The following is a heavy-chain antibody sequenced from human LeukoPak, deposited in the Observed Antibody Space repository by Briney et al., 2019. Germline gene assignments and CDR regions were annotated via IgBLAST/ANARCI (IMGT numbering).Heavy chain of an antibody. D-gene: IGHD5-18*01. CDR3: ATIQLWKFDY. J-gene: IGHJ4*02. CDR1: GFTFSSCA. V-gene: IGHV3-23*01. Sequence: GGSLRLSCAASGFTFSSCAMTWVRQAPGKGLEWVSYIGVSGSPYYADSVKGRFTISRDNSKNTLFLQMNSLRAEDTAVYYCATIQLWKFDYWGQGTLVTVSS. CDR2: IGVSGSP.